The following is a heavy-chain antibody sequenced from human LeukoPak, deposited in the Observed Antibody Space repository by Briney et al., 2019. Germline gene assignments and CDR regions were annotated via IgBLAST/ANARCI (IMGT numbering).Heavy chain of an antibody. CDR2: ISSSSSYI. CDR1: GFTFSSYW. CDR3: ARGYSRAAFDI. Sequence: GGSLRLSCAASGFTFSSYWMSWVRQAPGKGLEWVSSISSSSSYIYYADAVKGRFTVSRDNAKNSLLLQMNSLRAEDTALYYCARGYSRAAFDIWGQGTMVTVSS. J-gene: IGHJ3*02. D-gene: IGHD2-15*01. V-gene: IGHV3-21*01.